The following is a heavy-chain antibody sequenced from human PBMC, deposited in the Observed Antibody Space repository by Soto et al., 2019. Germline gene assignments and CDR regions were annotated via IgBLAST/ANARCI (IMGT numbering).Heavy chain of an antibody. CDR1: GFSIRKYW. V-gene: IGHV3-74*01. D-gene: IGHD2-8*01. Sequence: EVQLVESGGGLVQPGEALRLACAASGFSIRKYWMHWVRQAPGKGPVWVSYISGDETTTDYAGSVKGRFTISRDNAKNTLFLQMDSLRVEDTAIYFCAIQDCTNDVCLEAAVTVGGALEYWGRGAQVTVSS. J-gene: IGHJ4*02. CDR3: AIQDCTNDVCLEAAVTVGGALEY. CDR2: ISGDETTT.